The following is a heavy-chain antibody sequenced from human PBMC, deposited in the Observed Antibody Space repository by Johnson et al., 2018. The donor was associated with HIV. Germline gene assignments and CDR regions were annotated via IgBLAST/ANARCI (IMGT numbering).Heavy chain of an antibody. V-gene: IGHV3-33*01. J-gene: IGHJ3*02. CDR2: IWYDGSNK. CDR1: GFTFNSYG. Sequence: QVLLVESGGGVVQPGRSLRLSCAASGFTFNSYGMHWVRQAPGKGLEWVALIWYDGSNKYYADSVKGRFTISRDNSKNTLYLQMNSLRAEDTAVYYCRVVTGAFDIWGKGTMVTVSS. D-gene: IGHD4-23*01. CDR3: RVVTGAFDI.